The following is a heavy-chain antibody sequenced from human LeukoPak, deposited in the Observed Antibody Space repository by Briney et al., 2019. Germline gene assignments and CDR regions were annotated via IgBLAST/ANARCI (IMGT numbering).Heavy chain of an antibody. CDR1: GFTVSSNY. D-gene: IGHD3-10*01. Sequence: GGSLRLSCAASGFTVSSNYMSWVRQAPGKGLEWVSSISRNSTYIYYADSVKGRFTISRDNAKNSLYLQMNSLRAEDTAVYYCARDYYGSEIWGQGTLVTVSS. J-gene: IGHJ4*02. V-gene: IGHV3-21*01. CDR2: ISRNSTYI. CDR3: ARDYYGSEI.